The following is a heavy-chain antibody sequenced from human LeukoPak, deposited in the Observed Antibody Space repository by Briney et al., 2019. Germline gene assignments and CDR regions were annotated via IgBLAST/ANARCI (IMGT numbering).Heavy chain of an antibody. CDR1: GGSISSYY. V-gene: IGHV4-59*01. Sequence: SETLSLTCTVSGGSISSYYWSWIRQPPGKGLEWIGYIYYSGSTNYNPSLKSRVTISVDTSKNRFSLKLSSVTAADTAVYYCARDVGYSSYYYGMDVWGQGTTVTVSS. D-gene: IGHD2-21*01. J-gene: IGHJ6*02. CDR2: IYYSGST. CDR3: ARDVGYSSYYYGMDV.